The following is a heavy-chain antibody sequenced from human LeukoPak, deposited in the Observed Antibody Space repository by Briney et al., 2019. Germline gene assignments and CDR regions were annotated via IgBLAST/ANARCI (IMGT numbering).Heavy chain of an antibody. CDR2: ISSNSSYI. CDR3: ARDITMIVVAYPDYGMDV. Sequence: PGGSLRLSCAASGFTFSSYSMNWVRQAPGKGLEWVSSISSNSSYIYYADSVKGRFTISRDNAKNSLYLQMNSLRAEDTAVYYCARDITMIVVAYPDYGMDVWGQGTTVTVSS. J-gene: IGHJ6*02. D-gene: IGHD3-22*01. CDR1: GFTFSSYS. V-gene: IGHV3-21*01.